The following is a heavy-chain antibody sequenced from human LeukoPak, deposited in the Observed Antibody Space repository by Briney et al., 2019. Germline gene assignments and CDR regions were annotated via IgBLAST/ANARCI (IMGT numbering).Heavy chain of an antibody. CDR3: ARDEDGYNYGFDP. CDR1: GDSVCSNSAA. J-gene: IGHJ5*02. CDR2: TYYRSKWYN. V-gene: IGHV6-1*01. Sequence: SQTLSLTCAISGDSVCSNSAAWNWNRQSPSRGLEWLGRTYYRSKWYNDYAVSVKSRITINPDTSKNQFSLQLNSVTPEDTAVYYCARDEDGYNYGFDPWGQGTLVTVSS. D-gene: IGHD5-24*01.